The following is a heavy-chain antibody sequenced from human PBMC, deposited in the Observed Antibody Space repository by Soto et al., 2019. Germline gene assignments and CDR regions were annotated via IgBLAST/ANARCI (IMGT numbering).Heavy chain of an antibody. Sequence: QVQLVESGGGVVQPGRSLRLSCAASGFTFSSYGMHWVRQAPGKVLERVAVISYDGSTKYYADSVKGRFTISRDNSKNTLYLQMNSLGGEDRAVYYCAKGGVKGYKPRWNDPGGYGMYVWGQGTTVTVSS. CDR3: AKGGVKGYKPRWNDPGGYGMYV. D-gene: IGHD3-10*01. CDR2: ISYDGSTK. CDR1: GFTFSSYG. J-gene: IGHJ6*02. V-gene: IGHV3-30*18.